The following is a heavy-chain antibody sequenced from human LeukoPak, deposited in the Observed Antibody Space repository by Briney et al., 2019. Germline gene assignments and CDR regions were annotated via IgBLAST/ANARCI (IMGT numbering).Heavy chain of an antibody. J-gene: IGHJ6*03. D-gene: IGHD1-26*01. V-gene: IGHV3-21*06. CDR2: ITSSSSYT. CDR1: GFTFSSYD. CDR3: ARDPYSGTYSPGVYYYYMDV. Sequence: PGGSLRLSCAASGFTFSSYDMTWVRQAPGRGLEWVSSITSSSSYTFYADSVKGRFTISRDNAKSSLYLQMNSLTADDTAVYYCARDPYSGTYSPGVYYYYMDVWGKGTTVTISS.